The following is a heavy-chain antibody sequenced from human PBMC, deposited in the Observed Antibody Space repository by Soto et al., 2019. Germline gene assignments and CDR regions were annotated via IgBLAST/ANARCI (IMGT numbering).Heavy chain of an antibody. J-gene: IGHJ6*02. CDR1: GGTFSSYA. CDR3: ASGRYYYYYYYGMDV. V-gene: IGHV1-69*06. D-gene: IGHD2-15*01. CDR2: IIPIFGTA. Sequence: ASVKVSCKASGGTFSSYAISWVRQAPGQGLEWMGGIIPIFGTANYAQKFQGRVTITADKSTSTAYMELSSLRSEDTAVYYCASGRYYYYYYYGMDVWGQGTTVTVSS.